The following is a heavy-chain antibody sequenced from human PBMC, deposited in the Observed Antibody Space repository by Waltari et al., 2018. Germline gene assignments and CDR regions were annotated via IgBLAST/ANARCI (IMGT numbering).Heavy chain of an antibody. CDR3: ARENRIAARPVYYFDY. CDR1: GGSISSGSYY. J-gene: IGHJ4*02. Sequence: QVQLQESGPGLVKPSQTLSLTCTVSGGSISSGSYYWSWIRQPAGKGLECIGRIYTSGSTNYNPSLKSRVTISVDTSKNQFSLKRSSVTAADTAVYYCARENRIAARPVYYFDYWGQGTLVTVSS. V-gene: IGHV4-61*02. D-gene: IGHD6-6*01. CDR2: IYTSGST.